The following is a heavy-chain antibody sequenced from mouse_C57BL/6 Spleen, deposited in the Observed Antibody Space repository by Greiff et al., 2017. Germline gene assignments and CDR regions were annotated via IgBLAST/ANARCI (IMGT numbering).Heavy chain of an antibody. J-gene: IGHJ3*01. CDR2: ISNGGGST. CDR3: ARDITLAY. CDR1: RFTFSDYY. V-gene: IGHV5-12*01. Sequence: EVQGVESGGGLVQPGGSLKLSCAASRFTFSDYYMYWVRQTPEKRLEWVAYISNGGGSTYYPDTVKGRFTISRDNAKNTLYLQMSRLKSEDTAMYYCARDITLAYWGQGTLVTVSA.